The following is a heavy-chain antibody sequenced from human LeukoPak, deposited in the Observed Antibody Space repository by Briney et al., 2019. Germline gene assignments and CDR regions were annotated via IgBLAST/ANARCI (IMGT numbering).Heavy chain of an antibody. J-gene: IGHJ6*03. Sequence: QPGGSLRLSCAASGFTFSSYWMSWVRQAPGKGLEWVANIKQDGSEKYYVDSVKGRFTISRDNAKNSLYLQMNSLRAEDTAVYYCARDEVLNYYYYYYMDVWGKGTTVTVSS. CDR2: IKQDGSEK. D-gene: IGHD5/OR15-5a*01. CDR3: ARDEVLNYYYYYYMDV. CDR1: GFTFSSYW. V-gene: IGHV3-7*01.